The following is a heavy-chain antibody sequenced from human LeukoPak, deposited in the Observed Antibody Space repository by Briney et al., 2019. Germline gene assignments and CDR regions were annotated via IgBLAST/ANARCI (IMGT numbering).Heavy chain of an antibody. CDR2: INPNSGGT. J-gene: IGHJ4*02. CDR1: VYTFTGYY. V-gene: IGHV1-2*02. CDR3: ARVSVGYSYGCDY. Sequence: GASVNVSCKASVYTFTGYYMHWVGQAPGQGGEWMGWINPNSGGTNYAQKFQGRVTMPRETSLSTANMALNRLTSADTSGPYCARVSVGYSYGCDYWGQGTLVTVSS. D-gene: IGHD5-18*01.